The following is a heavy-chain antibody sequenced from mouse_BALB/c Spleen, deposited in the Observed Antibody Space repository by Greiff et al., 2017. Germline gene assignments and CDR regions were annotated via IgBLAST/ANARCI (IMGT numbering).Heavy chain of an antibody. Sequence: VHVKQSGAELVRSGASVKLSCTASGFNIKDYYLHWVKQRPEQGLEWIGWIDPENGDTEYAPKFQGKATMTADTSSNTAYLQLSSLTSEDTAVYYCKRYYARDYWGQGTSVTVSS. J-gene: IGHJ4*01. CDR2: IDPENGDT. V-gene: IGHV14-4*02. CDR1: GFNIKDYY. CDR3: KRYYARDY.